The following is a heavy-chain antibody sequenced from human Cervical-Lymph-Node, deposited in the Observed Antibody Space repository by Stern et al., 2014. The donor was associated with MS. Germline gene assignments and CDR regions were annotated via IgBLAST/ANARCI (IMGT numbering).Heavy chain of an antibody. CDR2: IIPMFGTA. V-gene: IGHV1-69*01. CDR3: VREGKGRDGYNNPFDY. J-gene: IGHJ4*02. D-gene: IGHD5-24*01. CDR1: GDTFGTYT. Sequence: VQLVESGAEVRKPGSSVKVSCKDSGDTFGTYTFSWVRQAPGQGLEWMGGIIPMFGTANYAQKFQGTVTITADESTNTAYMELSSLRSEDTAVYYCVREGKGRDGYNNPFDYWGQGTLVTVSS.